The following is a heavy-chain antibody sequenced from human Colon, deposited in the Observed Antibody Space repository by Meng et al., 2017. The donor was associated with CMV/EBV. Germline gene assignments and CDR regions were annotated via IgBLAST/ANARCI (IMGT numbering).Heavy chain of an antibody. Sequence: QMTLKESCPTPVKPTPPPTLTCTFSGFSLSTIGMGVGWIRQPPGKALEWLGVIYWDDDKRYSPSLKSRLTITKDTSKNQVVLTMTNLDPLDTATYYCAHRPYGSGSYFFDYWGQGTLVTVSS. D-gene: IGHD3-10*01. CDR3: AHRPYGSGSYFFDY. CDR1: GFSLSTIGMG. V-gene: IGHV2-5*02. CDR2: IYWDDDK. J-gene: IGHJ4*02.